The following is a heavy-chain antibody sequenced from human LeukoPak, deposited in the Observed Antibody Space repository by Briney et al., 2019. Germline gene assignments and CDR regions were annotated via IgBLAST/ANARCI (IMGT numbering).Heavy chain of an antibody. V-gene: IGHV4-59*11. CDR2: IYYSGST. J-gene: IGHJ4*02. CDR1: GGSISSHY. CDR3: ARGPHSSSESLDY. Sequence: SETLSLTCTVSGGSISSHYWSWIRQPSGKGLEWIGYIYYSGSTNYNPSLKSRVTISVDTSKNQFSLKLSSVTAADTAVYYCARGPHSSSESLDYWGQGTLVTVSS. D-gene: IGHD6-13*01.